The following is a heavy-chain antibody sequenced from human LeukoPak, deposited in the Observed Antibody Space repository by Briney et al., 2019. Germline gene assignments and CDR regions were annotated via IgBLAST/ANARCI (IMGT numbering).Heavy chain of an antibody. J-gene: IGHJ6*03. Sequence: GSVKFSCKASGYTFTSYHMHWVRQAPGQGLVWMGIINPCGGSTSYAQKFQGRVTMTRDTSTSTVYLELSSLRSEDTAVYYCARNGGSSWALYYYYYMDVWGKGTTVTISS. CDR3: ARNGGSSWALYYYYYMDV. CDR2: INPCGGST. CDR1: GYTFTSYH. D-gene: IGHD6-13*01. V-gene: IGHV1-46*01.